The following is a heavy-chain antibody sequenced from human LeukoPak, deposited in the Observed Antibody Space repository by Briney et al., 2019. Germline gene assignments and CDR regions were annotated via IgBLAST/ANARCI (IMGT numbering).Heavy chain of an antibody. D-gene: IGHD6-13*01. CDR1: GFSFSGHW. V-gene: IGHV3-74*01. J-gene: IGHJ4*02. CDR2: ISPTGSTT. Sequence: GGSLRLSCAASGFSFSGHWMHWARQLPGKGLFWVSRISPTGSTTSYADSVKGRFTVSRDNAKNTLYLQVNNLRAEDTAVYYCARGPSSNWSGLDFWGQGTLLTVSS. CDR3: ARGPSSNWSGLDF.